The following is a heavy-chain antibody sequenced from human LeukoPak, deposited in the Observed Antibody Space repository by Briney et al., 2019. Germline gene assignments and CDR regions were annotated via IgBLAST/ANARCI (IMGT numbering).Heavy chain of an antibody. V-gene: IGHV1-8*01. CDR1: GYTFISYD. CDR3: ASSQQYIGTYYSSRDDAFDI. CDR2: MDPNSGNT. D-gene: IGHD1-26*01. J-gene: IGHJ3*02. Sequence: ASVKVSSKASGYTFISYDINWVRQATGQGLEWMGWMDPNSGNTGYAQKFQGRVTMTRSTSISTAYMELSSLRSEDTAVYYCASSQQYIGTYYSSRDDAFDIWGQGTMVTVSS.